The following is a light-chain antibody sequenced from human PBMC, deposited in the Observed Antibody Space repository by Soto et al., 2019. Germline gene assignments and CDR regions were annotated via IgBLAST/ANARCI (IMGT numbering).Light chain of an antibody. CDR3: SSYTSSSTYV. J-gene: IGLJ1*01. V-gene: IGLV2-14*01. CDR1: SSDVGGYNY. CDR2: EVS. Sequence: QSVLTQPASVSGSPGQSITISCTGTSSDVGGYNYVSWYQQHPGKAPKLMIYEVSNRPSGVSNRFSGSKSGNTASLTISGLQAEDEADYYCSSYTSSSTYVLGTGTKVTGL.